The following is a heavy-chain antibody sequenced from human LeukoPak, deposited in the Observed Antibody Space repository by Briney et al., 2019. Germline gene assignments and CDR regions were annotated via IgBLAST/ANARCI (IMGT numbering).Heavy chain of an antibody. Sequence: PGGSLRLSCAASGFTFSSYAMSWVRQAPGGGLEWVSAISGSGGSTYYADSVKGRFTISRDNSKNTLYLQMNSLRAEDTAVYYCARATWVHLRRYYFDYWGQGTLVTVSS. CDR1: GFTFSSYA. V-gene: IGHV3-23*01. D-gene: IGHD1-1*01. J-gene: IGHJ4*02. CDR2: ISGSGGST. CDR3: ARATWVHLRRYYFDY.